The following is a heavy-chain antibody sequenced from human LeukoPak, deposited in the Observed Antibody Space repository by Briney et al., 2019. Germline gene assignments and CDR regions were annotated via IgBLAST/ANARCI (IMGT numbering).Heavy chain of an antibody. Sequence: PGGSLRLSCAASGFTFSRCEMNWVRQAPGKGLEWVSYISSSNTIHYAESVTGRFTISRDNAKNSLYLQMNSLRAEDTAVYYCARDQWLDYWGQGTLVTVSS. CDR1: GFTFSRCE. V-gene: IGHV3-69-1*01. CDR2: ISSSNTI. J-gene: IGHJ4*02. D-gene: IGHD6-19*01. CDR3: ARDQWLDY.